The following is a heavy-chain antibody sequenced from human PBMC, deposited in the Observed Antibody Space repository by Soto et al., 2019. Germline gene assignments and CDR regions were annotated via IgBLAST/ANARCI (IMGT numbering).Heavy chain of an antibody. CDR2: IGIAGDP. J-gene: IGHJ6*02. Sequence: EVQLVESGGGLVQPGGSLRLSCAASGFTFSSYDMHWVRQATGKGLEWVAAIGIAGDPYYPGSVKGRFTISRENAKNSLYLQMNSLRAGDTAVYYCARDRQQLLGGYYYYYGMDVWGQGTTVTVSS. D-gene: IGHD2-2*01. V-gene: IGHV3-13*05. CDR3: ARDRQQLLGGYYYYYGMDV. CDR1: GFTFSSYD.